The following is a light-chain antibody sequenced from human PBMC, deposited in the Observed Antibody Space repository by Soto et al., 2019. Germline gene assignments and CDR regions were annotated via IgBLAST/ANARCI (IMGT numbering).Light chain of an antibody. CDR3: QQYNIWPPIT. V-gene: IGKV3-15*01. J-gene: IGKJ5*01. Sequence: IVLTHSPATLSFSPGERATLSCRASQSVSSYLAWYQQKPGQAPRLLIYGAYTRAAGVPARFSGSGSGTEFTLTITSLQSEDIALYYCQQYNIWPPITFGQGTRLEIK. CDR1: QSVSSY. CDR2: GAY.